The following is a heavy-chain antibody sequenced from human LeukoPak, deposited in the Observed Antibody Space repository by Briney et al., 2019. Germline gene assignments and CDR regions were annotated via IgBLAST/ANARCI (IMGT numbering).Heavy chain of an antibody. Sequence: ASVKVSCKASGYTFTSYYMHWVRQAPGQGLEWMGIINPSGGGTSYAQKFQGRVTMTRDTSTSTVYMELSSLRSEDTAVYYCASSIVAGLFDYWGQGTLVTVSS. CDR1: GYTFTSYY. V-gene: IGHV1-46*01. CDR2: INPSGGGT. D-gene: IGHD3-22*01. J-gene: IGHJ4*02. CDR3: ASSIVAGLFDY.